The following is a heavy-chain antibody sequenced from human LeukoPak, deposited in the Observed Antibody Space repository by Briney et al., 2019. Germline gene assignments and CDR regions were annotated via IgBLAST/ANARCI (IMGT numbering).Heavy chain of an antibody. CDR2: IYYSGST. Sequence: SETLSLTCTVSGGSISSSSYYWGWIRQPPGMGLEWIGSIYYSGSTYYNPSLKSRVTISVDTSKNQFSLKLSSVTAADTAVYYCARHQTWSGYEDYWGQGTLVTVSS. V-gene: IGHV4-39*01. D-gene: IGHD3-3*01. J-gene: IGHJ4*02. CDR1: GGSISSSSYY. CDR3: ARHQTWSGYEDY.